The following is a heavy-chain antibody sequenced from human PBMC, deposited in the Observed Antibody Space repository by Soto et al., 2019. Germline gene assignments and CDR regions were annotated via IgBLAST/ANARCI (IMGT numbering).Heavy chain of an antibody. D-gene: IGHD3-9*01. CDR3: ASGVTGYGTRCAEYFQH. CDR2: INPSGGST. Sequence: ASVKVSCKASGYTFTSYYMHWVRQAPGQGLEWMGIINPSGGSTSYAQKFQGRVTMTRDTSTSTVYMELSSLRSEDTAVYYCASGVTGYGTRCAEYFQHWGQGTLVTVFS. V-gene: IGHV1-46*01. J-gene: IGHJ1*01. CDR1: GYTFTSYY.